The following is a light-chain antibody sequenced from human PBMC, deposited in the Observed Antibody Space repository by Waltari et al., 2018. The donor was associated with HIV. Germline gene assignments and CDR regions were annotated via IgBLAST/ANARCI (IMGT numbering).Light chain of an antibody. V-gene: IGLV1-40*01. CDR3: QSYDSNLSGL. J-gene: IGLJ2*01. CDR1: SSNIGAGYD. Sequence: QSELTQPPSVSAAPGQRVTISCTGSSSNIGAGYDVHWYQQVPGSAPKVVIYGNSNRPSVVPDRFSGSKSGSSASLVITGLQSEDEADYYCQSYDSNLSGLFGGGTKVTVL. CDR2: GNS.